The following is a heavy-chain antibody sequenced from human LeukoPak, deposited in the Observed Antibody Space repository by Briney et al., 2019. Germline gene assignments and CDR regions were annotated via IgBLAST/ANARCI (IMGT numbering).Heavy chain of an antibody. V-gene: IGHV3-23*01. CDR2: ISSSGGST. CDR1: GFTFSSYA. J-gene: IGHJ1*01. Sequence: GGSLRLSCAASGFTFSSYAMSWVRQAPGKGLEWVSGISSSGGSTYYADSVKGRFTISRDNSKNTLYLQMNSLRAEDTAVYYCAKWGYCSGGSCQLTQYFQHWGQGTLGTVSS. CDR3: AKWGYCSGGSCQLTQYFQH. D-gene: IGHD2-15*01.